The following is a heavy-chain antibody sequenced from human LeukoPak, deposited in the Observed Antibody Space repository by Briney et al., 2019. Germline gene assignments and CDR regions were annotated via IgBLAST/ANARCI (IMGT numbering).Heavy chain of an antibody. D-gene: IGHD4-11*01. CDR2: IFYSGST. Sequence: SETLSITCTVPCRGISSFYWSWIGQPPGKGREWIGYIFYSGSTNYNPSLKSRVTISVDTSKNQFSLKLSSVTAADTAVYYCARYSNYYYYMDVWGKGTTVTVSS. V-gene: IGHV4-59*01. J-gene: IGHJ6*03. CDR1: CRGISSFY. CDR3: ARYSNYYYYMDV.